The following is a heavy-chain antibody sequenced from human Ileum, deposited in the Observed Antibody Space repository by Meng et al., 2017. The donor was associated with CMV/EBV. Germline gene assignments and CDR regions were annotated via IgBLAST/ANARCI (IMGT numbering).Heavy chain of an antibody. V-gene: IGHV3-23*01. D-gene: IGHD3-3*01. CDR2: ISGSGGST. CDR1: GFTFSSYA. CDR3: AKDPANSGWSGAFDI. J-gene: IGHJ3*02. Sequence: GESLKISCAASGFTFSSYAMSWVRQAPGKGLEWVSGISGSGGSTYYADSVKGRFTISRDNSKNTLYLQMNSLRAEDTAIYYCAKDPANSGWSGAFDIWGKGQRSPSPQ.